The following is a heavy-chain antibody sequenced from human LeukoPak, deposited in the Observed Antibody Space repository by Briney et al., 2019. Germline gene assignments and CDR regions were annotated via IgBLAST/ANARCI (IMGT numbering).Heavy chain of an antibody. Sequence: KPGGSLRLSCAASGFTFSSYSMNWVRQAPGKGLEWVSSISSSSSYIYYADSVKGRFTISRDNAKNSLYLQMNSLRAEDTAVYYCARARRYYDSSGYPRFDYWGQGTLVTVSS. D-gene: IGHD3-22*01. V-gene: IGHV3-21*01. CDR2: ISSSSSYI. J-gene: IGHJ4*02. CDR3: ARARRYYDSSGYPRFDY. CDR1: GFTFSSYS.